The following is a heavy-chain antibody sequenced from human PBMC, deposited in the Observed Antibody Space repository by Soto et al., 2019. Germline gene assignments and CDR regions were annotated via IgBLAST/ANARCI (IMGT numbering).Heavy chain of an antibody. D-gene: IGHD6-6*01. CDR1: GYGFTTYW. Sequence: PGESLKISCKGSGYGFTTYWSGWVRQMPGKGLEWMGIIYPRDSDTRYSPSFEGQVTISVDKSITTAYLQWSSLQASDTAMYYCSKFKYSTSVRYLQHWGQGTPVTVSS. J-gene: IGHJ1*01. CDR2: IYPRDSDT. V-gene: IGHV5-51*01. CDR3: SKFKYSTSVRYLQH.